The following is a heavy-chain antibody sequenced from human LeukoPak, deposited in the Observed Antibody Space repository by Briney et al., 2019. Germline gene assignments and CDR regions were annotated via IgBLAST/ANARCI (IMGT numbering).Heavy chain of an antibody. Sequence: GGSLRLSCAASGFTFSGYDMSWVRQAPGKGLEWVSYTSSSSSTIYYADSVKSRFTISRDNAKNSLYLQMNSLRAEDTAVYYCARGSGYCSSTSCPLDVWGKGTTVTVSS. J-gene: IGHJ6*04. CDR1: GFTFSGYD. D-gene: IGHD2-2*01. CDR3: ARGSGYCSSTSCPLDV. CDR2: TSSSSSTI. V-gene: IGHV3-48*04.